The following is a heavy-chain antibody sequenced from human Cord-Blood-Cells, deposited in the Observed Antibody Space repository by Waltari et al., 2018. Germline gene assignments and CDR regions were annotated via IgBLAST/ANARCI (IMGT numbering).Heavy chain of an antibody. CDR3: ARVRIQLWLRGWFDP. J-gene: IGHJ5*02. CDR1: GGSFLGYY. Sequence: QVQLQQWGAGLLKPSETLSLTCAVYGGSFLGYYWSWIRQPPGKGLEGIGEINHSGSTNYNPSLESRVTRSVDTSKNQFSLKLSSVTAADTAVYYCARVRIQLWLRGWFDPWGQGTLVTVSS. CDR2: INHSGST. V-gene: IGHV4-34*01. D-gene: IGHD5-18*01.